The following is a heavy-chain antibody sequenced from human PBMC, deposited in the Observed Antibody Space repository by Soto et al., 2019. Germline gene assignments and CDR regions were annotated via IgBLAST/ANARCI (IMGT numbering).Heavy chain of an antibody. CDR2: ISYDGSNK. CDR1: GFTFSSYA. J-gene: IGHJ6*02. V-gene: IGHV3-30-3*01. Sequence: QVQLVESGGGVVQPGRSLRLSCAASGFTFSSYAMHWVRQAPGKGLEWVAVISYDGSNKYYADSVKGRFTISRDKSKNTLYLQMNSLRAEDTAVYYCARDLEGLSNYGYPYFGMGVWGQGTTVTVSS. CDR3: ARDLEGLSNYGYPYFGMGV. D-gene: IGHD4-4*01.